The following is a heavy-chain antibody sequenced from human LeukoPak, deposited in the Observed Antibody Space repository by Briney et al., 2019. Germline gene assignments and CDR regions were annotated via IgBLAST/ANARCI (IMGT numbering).Heavy chain of an antibody. V-gene: IGHV4-59*01. CDR1: GGSIGSYY. D-gene: IGHD6-13*01. CDR3: ARVRRWYYDY. J-gene: IGHJ4*02. Sequence: SETLSLTCTVSGGSIGSYYWSWIRQPPGKGLEWIGYIYYSGSTNYNPSLKSRVTISVDTSKNQFSLKLSSVTAADTAVYYCARVRRWYYDYWGQGTLVTVSS. CDR2: IYYSGST.